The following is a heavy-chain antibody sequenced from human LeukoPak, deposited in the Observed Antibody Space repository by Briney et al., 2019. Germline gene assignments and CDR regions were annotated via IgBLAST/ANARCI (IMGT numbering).Heavy chain of an antibody. Sequence: SSETLSLTCTVSGGSISSYHWSWIRQPPGKGPEWIGHIYYTGSTNYNPSLKSRVTISLDTSKNQFSLKLSSVTAADTAVYYCTRSLGVVIHGGMDVWGQGTTVTVSS. CDR3: TRSLGVVIHGGMDV. CDR1: GGSISSYH. D-gene: IGHD3-3*01. CDR2: IYYTGST. J-gene: IGHJ6*02. V-gene: IGHV4-59*01.